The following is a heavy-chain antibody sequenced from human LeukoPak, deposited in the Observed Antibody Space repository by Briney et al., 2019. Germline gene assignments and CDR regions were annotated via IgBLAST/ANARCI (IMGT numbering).Heavy chain of an antibody. Sequence: GASVKVSCKASGYTFTSYAMNWVRQALGQGLEWMGWINTNTGNPTYAQGFTGRFVFSLDTSVSTAYLQINSLKAEDTAVYYCARERLQEGFNYYGMDVWGQGTTVTVSS. CDR3: ARERLQEGFNYYGMDV. V-gene: IGHV7-4-1*02. J-gene: IGHJ6*02. D-gene: IGHD1-1*01. CDR1: GYTFTSYA. CDR2: INTNTGNP.